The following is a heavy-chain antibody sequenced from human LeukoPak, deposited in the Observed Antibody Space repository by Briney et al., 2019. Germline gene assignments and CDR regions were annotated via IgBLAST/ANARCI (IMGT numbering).Heavy chain of an antibody. J-gene: IGHJ4*02. CDR3: VRGWRGSLYVPADF. Sequence: GESLKISCKGSGYSFTNYWIGWVRQMPGKGLEWMGIINPGDSDTKYKPSFQGQVPVSVEKSITTAYLQWSSLKGWDTAMYYCVRGWRGSLYVPADFWGGGALVSVSS. CDR1: GYSFTNYW. D-gene: IGHD3-16*01. CDR2: INPGDSDT. V-gene: IGHV5-51*01.